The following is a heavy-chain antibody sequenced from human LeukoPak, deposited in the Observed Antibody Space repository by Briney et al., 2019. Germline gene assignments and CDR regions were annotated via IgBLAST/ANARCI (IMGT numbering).Heavy chain of an antibody. J-gene: IGHJ4*02. CDR2: IYYSGST. V-gene: IGHV4-59*01. CDR1: GGSISSYY. CDR3: ARDRGAVAGFDY. D-gene: IGHD6-19*01. Sequence: SETLSLTCTVSGGSISSYYWSWIRQPPGKGLEWIGYIYYSGSTNYNPSLKSRVTVSVDTSKNQFSLKLSSVTAADTALYYCARDRGAVAGFDYWGQGTLVTVSS.